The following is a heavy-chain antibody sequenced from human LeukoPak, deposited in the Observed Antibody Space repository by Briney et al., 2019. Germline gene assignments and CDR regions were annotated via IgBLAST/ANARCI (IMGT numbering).Heavy chain of an antibody. D-gene: IGHD5-18*01. Sequence: GGSLRLSCAASGFTFSNYWMNWVRQAPGKGLECLANIKQDGSETYYADSVKGRFTISRDNAKNSLYLQMNSLRAEDTAVYYCARGRGYSYGLVDYWGQGTLVTVSS. CDR2: IKQDGSET. CDR3: ARGRGYSYGLVDY. J-gene: IGHJ4*02. CDR1: GFTFSNYW. V-gene: IGHV3-7*01.